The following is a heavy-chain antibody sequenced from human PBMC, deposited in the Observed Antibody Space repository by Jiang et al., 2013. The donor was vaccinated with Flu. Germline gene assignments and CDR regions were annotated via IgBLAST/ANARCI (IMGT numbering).Heavy chain of an antibody. J-gene: IGHJ4*02. V-gene: IGHV6-1*01. D-gene: IGHD3-22*01. CDR3: AREDYYDSSGYYPLDY. Sequence: QTLSLTCAISGDSVSSNSAAWNWIRQSPSRGLEWLGRTYYRSKWYNDYAVSVKSRITINPDTSKNQFSLQLNSVTPEDTAVYYCAREDYYDSSGYYPLDYWGQGTLVTVSS. CDR1: GDSVSSNSAA. CDR2: TYYRSKWYN.